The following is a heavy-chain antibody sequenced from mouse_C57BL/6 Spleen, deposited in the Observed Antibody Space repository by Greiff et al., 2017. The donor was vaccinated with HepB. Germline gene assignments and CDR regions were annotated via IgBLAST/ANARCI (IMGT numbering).Heavy chain of an antibody. CDR3: ARDYGGGFAY. J-gene: IGHJ3*01. CDR1: GFTFSSYA. Sequence: DVHLVESGGGLVKPGGSLKLSCAASGFTFSSYAMSWVRQTPEKRLEWVATISDGGSYTYYPDNVKGRFTISRDNAKNNLYLQMSHLKSEDTAMYYCARDYGGGFAYWGQGTLVTVSA. V-gene: IGHV5-4*01. CDR2: ISDGGSYT. D-gene: IGHD1-1*02.